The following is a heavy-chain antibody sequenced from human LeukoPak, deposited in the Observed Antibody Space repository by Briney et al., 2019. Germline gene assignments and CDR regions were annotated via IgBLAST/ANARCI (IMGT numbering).Heavy chain of an antibody. CDR1: GGSISSGGYY. D-gene: IGHD2-15*01. J-gene: IGHJ5*02. V-gene: IGHV4-31*03. CDR2: IYYSGST. Sequence: PSETLSLTCTVSGGSISSGGYYWSWIRQHPGKGLEWIGYIYYSGSTYYNPSLKSRVTISVDTSKNQFSLKLSSVTAADTAVYYCARGRGGGGSSNNWFDPWGQGTLVTVSS. CDR3: ARGRGGGGSSNNWFDP.